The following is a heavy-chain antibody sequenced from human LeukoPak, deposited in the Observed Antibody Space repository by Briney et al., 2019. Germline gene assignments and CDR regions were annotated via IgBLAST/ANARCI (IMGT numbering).Heavy chain of an antibody. CDR2: IYPGDSDT. CDR3: ARQTGGFDY. J-gene: IGHJ4*02. CDR1: GYNFTNFW. Sequence: GASLKISCQASGYNFTNFWIAWVRQMPGKGLELMGIIYPGDSDTRYSPSLQGRVTISADKSISTAYLQWSSLKASDTAMYYCARQTGGFDYWGQGTLVTVSS. V-gene: IGHV5-51*01. D-gene: IGHD2-15*01.